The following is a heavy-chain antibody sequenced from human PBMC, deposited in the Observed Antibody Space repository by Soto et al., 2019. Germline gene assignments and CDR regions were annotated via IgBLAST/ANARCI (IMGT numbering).Heavy chain of an antibody. J-gene: IGHJ6*02. CDR2: MSYDGSK. CDR1: GFTFSSYG. D-gene: IGHD4-17*01. Sequence: QVQLVESGGGVVQPGRSLRLSCAAAGFTFSSYGMHWVRQAPGTGLEWVAVMSYDGSKYYADTVKGRFTISRDNSKNTLYLQINSLRPEVTAVYYCAKDFTPWFGDYFYYYYGMDVWGQGTTVTVSS. V-gene: IGHV3-30*18. CDR3: AKDFTPWFGDYFYYYYGMDV.